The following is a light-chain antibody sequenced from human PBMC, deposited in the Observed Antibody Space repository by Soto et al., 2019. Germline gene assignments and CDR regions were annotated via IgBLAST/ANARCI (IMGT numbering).Light chain of an antibody. CDR2: AAS. CDR1: QSISSW. Sequence: DSQMTQSPSTLSASVGDRVTITCRVSQSISSWLAWYQQKPGKAPKLLIYAASGLASGVPSRFSGSVSGTEFTLTISSLQPDDFATYYCQRYDTYSWTFGQGTRWIS. J-gene: IGKJ1*01. V-gene: IGKV1-5*03. CDR3: QRYDTYSWT.